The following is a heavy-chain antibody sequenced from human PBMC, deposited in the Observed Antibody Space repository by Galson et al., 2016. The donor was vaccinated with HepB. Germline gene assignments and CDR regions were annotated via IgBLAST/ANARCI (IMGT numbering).Heavy chain of an antibody. Sequence: SLRLSCATSGFNFSTYAMHWVRQVPGEGLQWVSSIPKDGTIQYYADSVRGRFTISRDNSKSTVYLQMNNLKVEDTAIYYCARPPHFDYWGQGTLVTVSS. J-gene: IGHJ4*02. CDR3: ARPPHFDY. CDR2: IPKDGTIQ. V-gene: IGHV3-30*11. CDR1: GFNFSTYA.